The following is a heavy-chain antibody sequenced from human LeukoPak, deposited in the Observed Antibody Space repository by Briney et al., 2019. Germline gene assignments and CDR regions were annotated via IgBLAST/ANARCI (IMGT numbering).Heavy chain of an antibody. CDR3: ARKVVADTAFDF. V-gene: IGHV4-30-4*01. Sequence: PSQTLSLTCTVSGGSINSGDYYWTWIRQPPGKDLEWIGYIYYSGSTYYNPSLKSRVTISIDTSKKQFLLDLSSVTAADTAVYYCARKVVADTAFDFWGQGTLVTVSS. CDR1: GGSINSGDYY. CDR2: IYYSGST. J-gene: IGHJ4*02. D-gene: IGHD2-15*01.